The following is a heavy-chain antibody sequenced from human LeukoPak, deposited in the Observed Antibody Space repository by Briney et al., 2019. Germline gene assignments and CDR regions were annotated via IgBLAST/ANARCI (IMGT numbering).Heavy chain of an antibody. CDR3: AKFDSSGYYYVSYFDY. V-gene: IGHV3-30*18. Sequence: PGGSLRLSCAASGFTFSSYAMHWVRQAPGKGLEWVAVISYDGSNKYYADSVKGRFTISRDNSKNTLYLQMNSLRAEDTAVYYCAKFDSSGYYYVSYFDYWGQGTLVTVSS. D-gene: IGHD3-22*01. CDR1: GFTFSSYA. J-gene: IGHJ4*02. CDR2: ISYDGSNK.